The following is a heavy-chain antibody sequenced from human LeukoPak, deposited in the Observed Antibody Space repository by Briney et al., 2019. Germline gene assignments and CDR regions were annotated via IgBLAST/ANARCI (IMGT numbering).Heavy chain of an antibody. D-gene: IGHD2-15*01. J-gene: IGHJ6*03. CDR2: INPNSGGT. V-gene: IGHV1-2*02. CDR3: AREQRQDIVVVVAATPSNYYYYMDV. CDR1: GYTFTGYY. Sequence: ASVKVSCQASGYTFTGYYMHWVRQAPGQGLEWMGWINPNSGGTNYAQKFQGRVTLTMDTSISTAYMELSRLRSDDTAVYYCAREQRQDIVVVVAATPSNYYYYMDVWGKGTTVTVSS.